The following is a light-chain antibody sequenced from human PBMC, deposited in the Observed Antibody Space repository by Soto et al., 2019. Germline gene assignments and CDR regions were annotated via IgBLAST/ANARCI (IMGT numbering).Light chain of an antibody. CDR3: RQRSNWPPIT. CDR1: QRVSSSY. Sequence: ILLALSPGALPLSPGESASLCCREIQRVSSSYLAGYQQQPGQPPRLLIYGAASRTTAIPDRFTGSGSGTDFPLTISSLQPADFAVYYCRQRSNWPPITFGHGTRLEI. J-gene: IGKJ5*01. V-gene: IGKV3D-20*02. CDR2: GAA.